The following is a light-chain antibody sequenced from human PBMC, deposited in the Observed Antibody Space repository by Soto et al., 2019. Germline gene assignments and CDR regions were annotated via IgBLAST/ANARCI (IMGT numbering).Light chain of an antibody. CDR3: QQHNPYSQWT. V-gene: IGKV1-5*03. J-gene: IGKJ1*01. CDR1: QSITGW. CDR2: KAS. Sequence: DLHMPQSPSTLSASVGYSFPITCLASQSITGWLAWFQQKPGKAPPLLISKASTLQNGVPSTFSGSGSGTDFTLTISSLQPDDFATYYCQQHNPYSQWTFGQGTQVDIK.